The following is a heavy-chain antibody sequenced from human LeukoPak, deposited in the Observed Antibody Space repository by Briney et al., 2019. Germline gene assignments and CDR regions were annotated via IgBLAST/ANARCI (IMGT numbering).Heavy chain of an antibody. CDR3: AREQYNDYFDY. V-gene: IGHV3-7*01. J-gene: IGHJ4*02. D-gene: IGHD5-24*01. CDR2: IKQDGSDK. Sequence: SGGSLRLSCAASGFTFSTYWMSWVRQAPGKGLEWVANIKQDGSDKYYVDSVKGRFTISRDNAKNSLYLQMNSLRAEDTAVYYCAREQYNDYFDYRGQGTLVTVSS. CDR1: GFTFSTYW.